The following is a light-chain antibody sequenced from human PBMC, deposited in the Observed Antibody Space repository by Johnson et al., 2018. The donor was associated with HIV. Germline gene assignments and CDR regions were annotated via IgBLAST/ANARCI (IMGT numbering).Light chain of an antibody. Sequence: QPVLTQPPSVSAAAGQKVTISCSGSSSNIGNNYVSWYQQVPGTAPKPLIIDNISRPPGFPAGFLASKPASSAPRGITGLQTGDEADYYCGTWDTSLRTGFFGTGTKVTVL. V-gene: IGLV1-51*01. CDR2: DNI. CDR1: SSNIGNNY. CDR3: GTWDTSLRTGF. J-gene: IGLJ1*01.